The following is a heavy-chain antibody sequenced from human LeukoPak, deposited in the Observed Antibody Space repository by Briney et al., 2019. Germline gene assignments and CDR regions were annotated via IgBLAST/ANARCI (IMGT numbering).Heavy chain of an antibody. V-gene: IGHV1-18*01. J-gene: IGHJ6*02. CDR2: ISGDNRNV. CDR3: ARSHLGTTKTPTPFHFDVLTGSRRAVDETQYSYYGMDV. CDR1: GYSFTKYG. D-gene: IGHD3-9*01. Sequence: GASVEVSCKASGYSFTKYGLSWVRQVPGQGPEWMGWISGDNRNVKYAPKFQGRITMTTDTSAKVVYLEMRSLRYDDTGLYFCARSHLGTTKTPTPFHFDVLTGSRRAVDETQYSYYGMDVWGQGTTVTVSS.